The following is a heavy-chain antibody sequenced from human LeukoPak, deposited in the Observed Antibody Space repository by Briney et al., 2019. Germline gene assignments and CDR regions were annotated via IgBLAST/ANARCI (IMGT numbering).Heavy chain of an antibody. CDR2: ISGSGAGT. J-gene: IGHJ4*02. D-gene: IGHD6-13*01. Sequence: PGGSLRLSCAASGFTFSSYAMSWVRQAPGKGLEWVSAISGSGAGTYYADSVKGRFTISRDNSKKTLYLQMNSLRAEDTAVYYCAKPSTSGIAAAGLKYWGQGTLVTVSS. V-gene: IGHV3-23*01. CDR1: GFTFSSYA. CDR3: AKPSTSGIAAAGLKY.